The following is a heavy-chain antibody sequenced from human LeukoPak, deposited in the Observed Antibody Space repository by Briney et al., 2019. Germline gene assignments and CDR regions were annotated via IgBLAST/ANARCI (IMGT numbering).Heavy chain of an antibody. J-gene: IGHJ4*02. D-gene: IGHD3-10*01. CDR1: GFTVGNTY. V-gene: IGHV3-7*01. CDR3: ARDAVLLWF. CDR2: IKQDGSEK. Sequence: QPGGSLRLSCAASGFTVGNTYMTWVRQAPGKGLEWVANIKQDGSEKYYVDSVKGRFTISRDNAKNSLYLQMNSLRAEDTAVYYCARDAVLLWFGGQGTLVTVSS.